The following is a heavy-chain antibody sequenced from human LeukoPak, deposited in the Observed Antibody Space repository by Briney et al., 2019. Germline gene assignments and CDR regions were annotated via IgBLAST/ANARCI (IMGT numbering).Heavy chain of an antibody. CDR3: AGEESYCRGDCSPA. Sequence: GGSLRLSCAASGFTFSSYSMNWVRQAPGKGLKWVSSISSGSSYIYYAGSVKGRFTISRDNAKNSLFLQMNSLTVEDTAVYFCAGEESYCRGDCSPAWGQGTLVTVSS. J-gene: IGHJ5*02. V-gene: IGHV3-21*01. CDR1: GFTFSSYS. CDR2: ISSGSSYI. D-gene: IGHD2-21*02.